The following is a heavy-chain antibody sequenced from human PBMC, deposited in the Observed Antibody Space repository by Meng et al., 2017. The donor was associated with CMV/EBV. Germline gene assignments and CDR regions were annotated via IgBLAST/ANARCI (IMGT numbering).Heavy chain of an antibody. CDR3: ARDKGSTGPPFDY. CDR1: GFTFSSYW. Sequence: AASGFTFSSYWMHWVRQAPGKGLVWVSRINSDGSSTSYADSVKGRFTISRDNAKNTLYLQMNSLRAEDTAVYYCARDKGSTGPPFDYWGQGTLVTVSS. V-gene: IGHV3-74*01. CDR2: INSDGSST. J-gene: IGHJ4*02. D-gene: IGHD2-2*01.